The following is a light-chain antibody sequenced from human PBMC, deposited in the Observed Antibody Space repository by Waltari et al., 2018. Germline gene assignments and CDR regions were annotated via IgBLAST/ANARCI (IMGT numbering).Light chain of an antibody. CDR2: QDS. V-gene: IGLV3-1*01. J-gene: IGLJ2*01. CDR3: QAWDSSTARGV. CDR1: KLGDKY. Sequence: SYELTQPPSVSVSPGQTASITCSGDKLGDKYACWYQQKPGQSPGLVIYQDSKRPAGIPEGFAGSNSGNTATLTISGTQAMDEADYYCQAWDSSTARGVFGGGTKLTVL.